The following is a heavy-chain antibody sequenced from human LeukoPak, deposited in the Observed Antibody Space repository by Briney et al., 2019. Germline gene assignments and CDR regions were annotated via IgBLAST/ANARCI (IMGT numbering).Heavy chain of an antibody. V-gene: IGHV4-61*02. J-gene: IGHJ6*03. CDR1: GGSISSGSYY. D-gene: IGHD6-19*01. CDR3: AREKGSSGWTSYYYYYMDV. CDR2: IYTSGST. Sequence: SETLSLTCTVSGGSISSGSYYWSWIRQPAGKGLEWIGRIYTSGSTNYNPSLKSRVTISVATSKNQFSLKLSSVTAADTAVYYCAREKGSSGWTSYYYYYMDVWGKGTTVTVSS.